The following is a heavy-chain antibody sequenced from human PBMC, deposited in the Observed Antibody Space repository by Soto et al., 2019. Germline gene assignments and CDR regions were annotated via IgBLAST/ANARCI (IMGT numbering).Heavy chain of an antibody. D-gene: IGHD3-16*01. V-gene: IGHV4-31*03. Sequence: QVQLQESGPELVKPSQTLSLTCTVSGGSISSNGHYWTWIRQHPGKGLEWIAYIYYTGNTYYNPSLKSRLSLSVDTSKNQFSLNLRSVTAADTAVYYCSREQLGYDSWGQGTLVTVSS. CDR2: IYYTGNT. J-gene: IGHJ4*02. CDR3: SREQLGYDS. CDR1: GGSISSNGHY.